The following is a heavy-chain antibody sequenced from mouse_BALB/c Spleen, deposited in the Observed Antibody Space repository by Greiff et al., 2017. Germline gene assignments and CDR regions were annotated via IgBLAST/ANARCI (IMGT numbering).Heavy chain of an antibody. J-gene: IGHJ3*01. CDR3: ARDMGLGRYPFAY. CDR1: GFSLTSYG. CDR2: IWAGGST. Sequence: VQLVESGPGLVAPSQSLSITCTVSGFSLTSYGVHWVRQPPGKGLEWLGVIWAGGSTNYNSALMSRLSISKDNSKSQVFLKMNSLQTDDTAMYYCARDMGLGRYPFAYWGQGTLVTVSA. V-gene: IGHV2-9*02. D-gene: IGHD4-1*01.